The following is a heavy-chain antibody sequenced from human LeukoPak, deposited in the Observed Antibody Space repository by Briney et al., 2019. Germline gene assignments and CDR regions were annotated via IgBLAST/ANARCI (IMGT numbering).Heavy chain of an antibody. CDR2: INYYGST. CDR1: GASMTFTHYY. J-gene: IGHJ6*03. Sequence: SETLSLTCTVSGASMTFTHYYWVWVRQPPGKGLEWIGTINYYGSTYYNPSLKSRVSISLDTSKSQFSLNLGSVTAADTAVYYCSRGYGSGNYDSNTYVDVWGKGTTVTVSS. V-gene: IGHV4-39*07. D-gene: IGHD3-10*01. CDR3: SRGYGSGNYDSNTYVDV.